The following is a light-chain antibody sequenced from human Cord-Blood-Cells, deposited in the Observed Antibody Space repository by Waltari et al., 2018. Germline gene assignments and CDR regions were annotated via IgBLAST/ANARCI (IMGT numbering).Light chain of an antibody. J-gene: IGLJ3*02. Sequence: QSALTQPASVSGSPGQSITISCTGTSSDVGSYNLVSWYQQHPGKAPKLMIYEVIKRPSGVSNRFSGSKSVNTASLTISGLQAEDEADYYCCSYAGSSTFEGVFGGGTKLTVL. CDR1: SSDVGSYNL. V-gene: IGLV2-23*02. CDR3: CSYAGSSTFEGV. CDR2: EVI.